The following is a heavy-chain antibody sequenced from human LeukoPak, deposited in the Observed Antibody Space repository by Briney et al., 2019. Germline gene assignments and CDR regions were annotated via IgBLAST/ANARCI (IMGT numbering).Heavy chain of an antibody. CDR2: INPSGGST. Sequence: GASVKVSCKASGGTFSSYAISWVRQAPGQGLEWMGIINPSGGSTSYAQKFQGRVTMTRDMSTSTVYMELSSLRSEDTAVYYCARSGLLRFLEWLLYPPNDAFDIWGQGTMVTVSS. CDR3: ARSGLLRFLEWLLYPPNDAFDI. V-gene: IGHV1-46*01. CDR1: GGTFSSYA. J-gene: IGHJ3*02. D-gene: IGHD3-3*01.